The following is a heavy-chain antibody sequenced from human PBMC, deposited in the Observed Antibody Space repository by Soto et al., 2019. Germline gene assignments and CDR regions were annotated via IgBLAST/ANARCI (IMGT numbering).Heavy chain of an antibody. CDR3: AKEFCDPNGCYGRWLDP. Sequence: VQLQESGPGLAKPSETLSLTCTVSGGSMSSYYWSWIRQPPGKGLEWIGNVFYSGSTIYNPSLKSRVIISLDTSKNQFSLKLSSVTAADTAVYYCAKEFCDPNGCYGRWLDPWGQGTLVTVSS. CDR1: GGSMSSYY. J-gene: IGHJ5*02. V-gene: IGHV4-59*01. D-gene: IGHD2-15*01. CDR2: VFYSGST.